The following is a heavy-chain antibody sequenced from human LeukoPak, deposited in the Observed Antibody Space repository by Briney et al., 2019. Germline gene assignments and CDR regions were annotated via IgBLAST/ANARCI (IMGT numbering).Heavy chain of an antibody. CDR3: AKDGGNFHYFDY. CDR2: ISGSGGST. CDR1: GFTFSSYA. J-gene: IGHJ4*02. D-gene: IGHD3-16*01. V-gene: IGHV3-23*01. Sequence: PGGSLRLSCAASGFTFSSYAMSWVRQAPGKGLEWASAISGSGGSTYYADSVKGRFTISRDNSKNTLYLQMNSLRAEDTAVYYCAKDGGNFHYFDYWGQGTLVTVSS.